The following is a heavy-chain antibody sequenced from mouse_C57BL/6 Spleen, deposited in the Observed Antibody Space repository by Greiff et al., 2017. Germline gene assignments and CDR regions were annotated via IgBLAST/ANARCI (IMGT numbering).Heavy chain of an antibody. J-gene: IGHJ3*01. D-gene: IGHD2-13*01. Sequence: QVQLQQSGAELVRPGASVTLSCKASGYTFTDYEMHWVKQTPVHGLEWIGAIDPETGGTAYNQKFKGKAILTADKSSSTAYMELRSLTSEDSAVYYCTRSGDPWFAYWGQRTLVTVSA. CDR3: TRSGDPWFAY. CDR2: IDPETGGT. CDR1: GYTFTDYE. V-gene: IGHV1-15*01.